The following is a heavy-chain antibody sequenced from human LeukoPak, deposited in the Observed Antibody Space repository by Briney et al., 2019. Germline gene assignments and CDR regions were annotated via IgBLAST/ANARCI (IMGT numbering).Heavy chain of an antibody. CDR3: ARRPPRGSQQLEA. CDR2: INHSGTT. CDR1: GTSFTGYY. D-gene: IGHD6-6*01. J-gene: IGHJ5*02. Sequence: PSETLSLTCAVYGTSFTGYYWSWIRQSPGKGLEWIGEINHSGTTNYNPSLKSRVTISVDTSKNQFSLKVNSVTAADTAVYYCARRPPRGSQQLEAWGQGTLVTVSS. V-gene: IGHV4-34*01.